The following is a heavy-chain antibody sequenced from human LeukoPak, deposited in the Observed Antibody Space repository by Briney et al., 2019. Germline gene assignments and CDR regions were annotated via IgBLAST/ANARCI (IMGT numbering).Heavy chain of an antibody. D-gene: IGHD5-24*01. CDR3: ARGRRDGYNLEYFDK. V-gene: IGHV4-34*01. CDR1: GGSFSGYY. Sequence: SETLSLTCAVYGGSFSGYYWSWIRQPPGKGLEWIGEINHSGSTNYNPSLKSRVTISVDTSKNQFSLKLSSVTAADTAAYYCARGRRDGYNLEYFDKWGQGTLVTVSS. CDR2: INHSGST. J-gene: IGHJ4*02.